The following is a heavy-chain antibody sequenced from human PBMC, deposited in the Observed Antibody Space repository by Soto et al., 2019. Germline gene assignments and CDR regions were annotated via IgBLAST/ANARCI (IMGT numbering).Heavy chain of an antibody. V-gene: IGHV4-31*03. Sequence: LSLTCTVSGDSMGSGGYYWSWIRQQPGKGLEWIGYIYYSVSTFYNPSLKSRITISVDTSKNQFSLKLSSVTAADTAVYYCAGTRTYYFDYWGQGTLVTVSS. CDR1: GDSMGSGGYY. CDR3: AGTRTYYFDY. J-gene: IGHJ4*02. CDR2: IYYSVST.